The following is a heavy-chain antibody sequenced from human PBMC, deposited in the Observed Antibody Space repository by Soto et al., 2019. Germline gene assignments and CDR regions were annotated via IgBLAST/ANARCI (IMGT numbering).Heavy chain of an antibody. Sequence: QVQLQESGPGLVKPSQTLFLSCAVSGGSISSGGSSWNWIRQKSGEGLEWIGYIFYSGTTFYNASLKSRVTISRDTSKGQISLKLNSVTAADTAVYYCARHLMSQGFDYWGQGIMVTVSS. CDR2: IFYSGTT. CDR1: GGSISSGGSS. J-gene: IGHJ4*02. V-gene: IGHV4-31*11. CDR3: ARHLMSQGFDY.